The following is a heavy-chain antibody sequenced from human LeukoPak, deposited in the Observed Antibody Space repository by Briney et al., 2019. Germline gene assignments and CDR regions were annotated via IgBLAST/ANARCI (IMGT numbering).Heavy chain of an antibody. D-gene: IGHD6-13*01. J-gene: IGHJ4*02. CDR3: ARDFFPIVDSSWYGIGY. V-gene: IGHV3-30-3*01. Sequence: PGGSLRLSCAASGFTFNDYAMHWVRQTPGKGLEWVTLISYDGYDKSYADSVRGRFTISRDNSKNTLYLQMDSLRSEDTAVYYCARDFFPIVDSSWYGIGYWGQGTLVTVSS. CDR2: ISYDGYDK. CDR1: GFTFNDYA.